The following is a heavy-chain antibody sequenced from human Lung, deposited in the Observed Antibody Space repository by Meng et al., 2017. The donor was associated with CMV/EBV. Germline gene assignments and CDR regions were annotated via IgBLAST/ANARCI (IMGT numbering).Heavy chain of an antibody. CDR1: GFTFSSYW. J-gene: IGHJ4*02. CDR3: ARPAHDYSTSFDY. Sequence: GGSLRLXCAASGFTFSSYWMHWVRQAPGKGLVWVSRINSDGSSTSYADSVKGRFTISRDNAKNTLYLQMNRLRAEDTAVDYCARPAHDYSTSFDYWGQGTLVTVSS. V-gene: IGHV3-74*01. D-gene: IGHD4-11*01. CDR2: INSDGSST.